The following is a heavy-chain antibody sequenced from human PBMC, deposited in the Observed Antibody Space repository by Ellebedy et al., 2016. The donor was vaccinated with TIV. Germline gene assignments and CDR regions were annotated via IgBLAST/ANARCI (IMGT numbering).Heavy chain of an antibody. J-gene: IGHJ6*02. CDR2: IIPIFGTA. CDR3: ARASRVVPAAIGDYYYYGMDV. CDR1: GGTFSSYA. Sequence: SVKVSXXASGGTFSSYAISWVRQAPGQGLEWMGGIIPIFGTANYAQKFQGRVTITADESTSTAYMELSSLRSEDTAVYYCARASRVVPAAIGDYYYYGMDVWGQGTTVTVSS. V-gene: IGHV1-69*13. D-gene: IGHD2-2*02.